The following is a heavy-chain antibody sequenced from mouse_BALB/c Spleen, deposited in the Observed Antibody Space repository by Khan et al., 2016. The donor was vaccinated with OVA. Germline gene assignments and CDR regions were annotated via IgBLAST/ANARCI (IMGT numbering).Heavy chain of an antibody. J-gene: IGHJ3*01. CDR2: ISYDGSN. CDR3: TIDKNYDGYLAY. Sequence: EVQVVESGPGLVKPSQSLSLTCSVTGYSITSGYYWNWLRQFPGNKLEWMGYISYDGSNNYNPSLKNRISITRDTSENQFFLPLNAVTTEDTATYYCTIDKNYDGYLAYWGQGTLVTVSA. D-gene: IGHD1-2*01. CDR1: GYSITSGYY. V-gene: IGHV3-6*02.